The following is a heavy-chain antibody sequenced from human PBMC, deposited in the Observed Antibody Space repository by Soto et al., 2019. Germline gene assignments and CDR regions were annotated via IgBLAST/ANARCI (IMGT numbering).Heavy chain of an antibody. D-gene: IGHD2-2*01. Sequence: GPLRLSCAAPVFTFRSYGMHWVRQAPGKGLEWVAVISYDGSNKYYADSVKGRFTISRDNSKDTLYLQMNSLRAEDTAVYYCAKDTYCSSTSCYEDGYYYYGMDVWGQGTTVTVSS. CDR1: VFTFRSYG. V-gene: IGHV3-30*18. J-gene: IGHJ6*02. CDR3: AKDTYCSSTSCYEDGYYYYGMDV. CDR2: ISYDGSNK.